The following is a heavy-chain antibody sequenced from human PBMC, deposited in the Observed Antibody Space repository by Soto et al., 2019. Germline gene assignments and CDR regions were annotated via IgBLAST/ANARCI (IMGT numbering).Heavy chain of an antibody. CDR3: ARNSDLLTGYPPFVY. J-gene: IGHJ4*02. CDR2: IYWDDDK. D-gene: IGHD3-9*01. Sequence: SGPTLVNPTQTLTLTCTFSGFSLSTSGVGVGWIRQPPGKALEWLALIYWDDDKRYSPSLKSRLTITKDTSKNQVVLTMTNMDPVDTATYYCARNSDLLTGYPPFVYWGPGTLLTVSS. CDR1: GFSLSTSGVG. V-gene: IGHV2-5*02.